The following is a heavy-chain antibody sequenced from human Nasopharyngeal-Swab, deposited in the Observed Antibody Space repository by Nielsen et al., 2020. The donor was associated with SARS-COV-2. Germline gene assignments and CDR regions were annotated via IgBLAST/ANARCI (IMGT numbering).Heavy chain of an antibody. CDR3: ARVDPIAVAGNLDY. Sequence: GESLKISCAASGFTFSSYAMHWVRQAPGKGLEWVAVISYDGSNKYYADSVKGRFTISRDNSKNTLYLQMNSLRAEDTAVYYCARVDPIAVAGNLDYWGQGTLVTVSS. CDR1: GFTFSSYA. CDR2: ISYDGSNK. V-gene: IGHV3-30-3*01. J-gene: IGHJ4*02. D-gene: IGHD6-19*01.